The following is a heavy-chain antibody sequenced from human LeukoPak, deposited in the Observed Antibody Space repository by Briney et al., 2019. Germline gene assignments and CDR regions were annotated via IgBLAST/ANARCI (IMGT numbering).Heavy chain of an antibody. J-gene: IGHJ3*02. D-gene: IGHD3-9*01. Sequence: PSETLSHTCTVSGGSISSYYWSWIRQPPGKGLEWIGYIYYSGSTNYNPSLKSRVTISVDTSKNQFSLKLSSVTAADTAVYYCARDGRLYDILTGYYPTNAFDIWGQGTMVTVSS. CDR2: IYYSGST. CDR3: ARDGRLYDILTGYYPTNAFDI. CDR1: GGSISSYY. V-gene: IGHV4-59*01.